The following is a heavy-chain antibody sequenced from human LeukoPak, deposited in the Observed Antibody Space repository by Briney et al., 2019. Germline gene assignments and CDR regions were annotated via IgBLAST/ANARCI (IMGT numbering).Heavy chain of an antibody. Sequence: PGGSLRLSCAASGFTFSSYSMNWVRQAPGKGLEWVGRIKSKTDGGTTDYAAPVKGRFTISRDDSKNTLYLQMNSLKTEGTAVYYCTTDEYDILTGYSRGDYWGQGTLVTVSS. CDR2: IKSKTDGGTT. CDR1: GFTFSSYS. J-gene: IGHJ4*02. D-gene: IGHD3-9*01. CDR3: TTDEYDILTGYSRGDY. V-gene: IGHV3-15*01.